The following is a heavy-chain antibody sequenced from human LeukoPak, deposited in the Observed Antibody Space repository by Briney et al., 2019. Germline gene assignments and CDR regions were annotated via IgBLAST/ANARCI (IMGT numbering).Heavy chain of an antibody. Sequence: SETLSLTCTVSGGSISSYYWSWIRQPPGKGLEWIGYIYYSGSTNYNPALKSRVTISVDTSKNQFSLKLSSVTAADTAVYYCARSDWYSGYYSNWGQGTLVTVSS. D-gene: IGHD3-22*01. J-gene: IGHJ4*02. CDR3: ARSDWYSGYYSN. CDR1: GGSISSYY. V-gene: IGHV4-59*01. CDR2: IYYSGST.